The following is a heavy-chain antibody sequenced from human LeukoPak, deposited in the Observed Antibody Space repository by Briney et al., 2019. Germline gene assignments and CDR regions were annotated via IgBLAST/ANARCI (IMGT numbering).Heavy chain of an antibody. J-gene: IGHJ3*02. CDR1: GYTFTGYY. CDR3: ARELYDFWSGYYNPKDAFDI. Sequence: ASVKVSCKASGYTFTGYYMHWVRQAPGQGLEWMGWINPNSGGTNYAQKLQGRVTMTTDTSTSTAYMELRSLRSDDTAVYYCARELYDFWSGYYNPKDAFDIWGQGTMVTVSS. V-gene: IGHV1-2*02. D-gene: IGHD3-3*01. CDR2: INPNSGGT.